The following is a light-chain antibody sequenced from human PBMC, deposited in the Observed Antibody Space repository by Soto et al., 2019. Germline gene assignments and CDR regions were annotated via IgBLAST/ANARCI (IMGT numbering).Light chain of an antibody. V-gene: IGLV2-23*02. J-gene: IGLJ1*01. CDR3: CSYAGSSTFSYV. CDR1: SNEVGSYNL. CDR2: EVS. Sequence: QSVLTQPASVSGSPGQSITISCTGTSNEVGSYNLVSWYQQHPGKAPKLMIYEVSKRPSGVSNRFSGSKSGNTASLTISGLQAEDEADYYCCSYAGSSTFSYVFGTGTKVTVL.